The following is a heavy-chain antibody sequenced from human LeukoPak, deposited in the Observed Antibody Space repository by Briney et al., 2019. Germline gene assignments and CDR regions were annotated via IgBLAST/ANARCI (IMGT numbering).Heavy chain of an antibody. V-gene: IGHV3-7*01. D-gene: IGHD4-23*01. CDR1: GFTFSGYW. Sequence: GGSLRLSCAASGFTFSGYWMSWVRQPPGKGPEWVANIKHDGSEKYYVDSVKGRFTISRDNAKNSLYLQMNSLRVEDTAIYYCARGTVVIGYWGQGTLVTVSS. CDR3: ARGTVVIGY. CDR2: IKHDGSEK. J-gene: IGHJ4*02.